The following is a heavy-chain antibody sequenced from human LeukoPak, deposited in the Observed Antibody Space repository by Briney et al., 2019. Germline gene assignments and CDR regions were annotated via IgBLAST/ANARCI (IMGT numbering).Heavy chain of an antibody. CDR1: GFTFTRFG. CDR2: ISFDGNDT. CDR3: AKAAWLES. J-gene: IGHJ4*02. Sequence: PGRSLRLSCAASGFTFTRFGMHWVRQAPGKGLEWVAVISFDGNDTYYADSMKGRFTISRDNSKNTLYLQMNSLRPEDTAVYYCAKAAWLESWGQGTLVTVSS. V-gene: IGHV3-30*18.